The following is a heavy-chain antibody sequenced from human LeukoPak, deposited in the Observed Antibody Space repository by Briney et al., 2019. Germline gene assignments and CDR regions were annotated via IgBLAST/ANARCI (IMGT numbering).Heavy chain of an antibody. CDR3: AGAVAGIWPDY. V-gene: IGHV4-61*08. D-gene: IGHD6-19*01. Sequence: SETLSLTCTVSGGSISSGDYYWSWIRQPPVKGLEWIAYIYYSGSTNYNPSLKSRVTISVDTSKNQFSLKLSSVTAADAAVYYCAGAVAGIWPDYWGQGTLVTVSS. CDR2: IYYSGST. J-gene: IGHJ4*02. CDR1: GGSISSGDYY.